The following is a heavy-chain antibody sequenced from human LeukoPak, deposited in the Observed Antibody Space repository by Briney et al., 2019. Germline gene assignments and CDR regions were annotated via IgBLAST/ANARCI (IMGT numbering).Heavy chain of an antibody. CDR2: ISSSSSTI. J-gene: IGHJ4*02. CDR3: ARGAYYYGSGSSTWRFDY. CDR1: GFTFSSYS. V-gene: IGHV3-48*01. D-gene: IGHD3-10*01. Sequence: HPGGSLRLSCAASGFTFSSYSMNWVRQAPGKGLEWVSYISSSSSTIYYADSVKGRFTISRDNAKNSLYLQMNSLRAEDTAVYYCARGAYYYGSGSSTWRFDYRGQGTLVTVSS.